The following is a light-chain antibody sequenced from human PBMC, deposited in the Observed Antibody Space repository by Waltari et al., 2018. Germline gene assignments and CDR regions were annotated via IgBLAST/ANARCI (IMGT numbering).Light chain of an antibody. V-gene: IGLV1-40*01. CDR3: QSYDSSLSGVV. CDR1: SSNIGAGYD. Sequence: QSVLTQPPSVSGAPGQRVPISCTGSSSNIGAGYDVHWYQQLPGTAPKLLIYGNSNRPSGVPDRFSGSKSGTSASLAITGLQAEDEADYYCQSYDSSLSGVVFGGGTKPTVL. J-gene: IGLJ2*01. CDR2: GNS.